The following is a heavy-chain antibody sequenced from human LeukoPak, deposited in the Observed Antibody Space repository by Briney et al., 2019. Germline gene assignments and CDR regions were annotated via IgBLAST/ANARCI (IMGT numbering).Heavy chain of an antibody. CDR3: ARDGRSLSYFDY. J-gene: IGHJ4*02. D-gene: IGHD1-26*01. CDR2: ISSSSSYI. CDR1: GFTFTSYS. Sequence: GGSLRLSCAASGFTFTSYSMNWVRQAPGKGLEWVSSISSSSSYIYYADSVKGRFTISRDNAKNSLYLQMNSLRAEDTAVYYCARDGRSLSYFDYWGQGTLVTVSS. V-gene: IGHV3-21*01.